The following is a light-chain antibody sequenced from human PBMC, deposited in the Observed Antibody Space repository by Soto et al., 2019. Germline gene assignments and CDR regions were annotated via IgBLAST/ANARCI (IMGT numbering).Light chain of an antibody. Sequence: QSALTQPASVSGSPGQSITISCTGTSSDGGAYNYVSWYQQHPGKAPKLMIYEVSNRPSGVSNRFSGSKSGNTASLTISGLQARAAAVYYFSSYTSSSTLYVFGTGTKLTVL. J-gene: IGLJ1*01. V-gene: IGLV2-14*01. CDR2: EVS. CDR1: SSDGGAYNY. CDR3: SSYTSSSTLYV.